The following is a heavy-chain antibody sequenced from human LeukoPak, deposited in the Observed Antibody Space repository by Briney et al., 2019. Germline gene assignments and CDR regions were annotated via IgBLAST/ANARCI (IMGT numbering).Heavy chain of an antibody. Sequence: ASVKVSCKASGGTFSSYAISWVRQAPGQGLEWMGRIIPILGIANYAQKFQGRVTITADKSTSTAYMELSSLRSEDTAVYYCARDSPTGYSSGWYNLGDYYYGMDVWGQGTTVTVSS. CDR1: GGTFSSYA. J-gene: IGHJ6*02. D-gene: IGHD6-19*01. V-gene: IGHV1-69*04. CDR3: ARDSPTGYSSGWYNLGDYYYGMDV. CDR2: IIPILGIA.